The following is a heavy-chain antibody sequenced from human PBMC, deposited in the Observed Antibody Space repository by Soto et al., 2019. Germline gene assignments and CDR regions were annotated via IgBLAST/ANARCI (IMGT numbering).Heavy chain of an antibody. V-gene: IGHV2-5*02. D-gene: IGHD1-26*01. J-gene: IGHJ4*02. CDR1: GFSLSTSGMG. CDR3: AHTTSWGALNYFDY. Sequence: QITLKESGPTLVKPTQTLTLTCTFSGFSLSTSGMGVGWIRQPPGKALEWLALIYWDDDKRYSPSLKSRLTITQDTSKNQVVVTMTNMDPVDTATYYCAHTTSWGALNYFDYWGQGTLVTVSS. CDR2: IYWDDDK.